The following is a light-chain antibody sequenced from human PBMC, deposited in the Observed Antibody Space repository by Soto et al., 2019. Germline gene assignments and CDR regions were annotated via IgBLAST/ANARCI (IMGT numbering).Light chain of an antibody. V-gene: IGKV1-5*01. CDR2: VAS. J-gene: IGKJ1*01. CDR1: QSISSW. CDR3: QQYNSYSL. Sequence: DIQMTQSPSTLSASVRDRVTINCRASQSISSWFACYQQKPRKAPKLLIYVASSLERGVPSRFSGSGSGTEFTLTISSLQPDDFATYYCQQYNSYSLFGQETTVDI.